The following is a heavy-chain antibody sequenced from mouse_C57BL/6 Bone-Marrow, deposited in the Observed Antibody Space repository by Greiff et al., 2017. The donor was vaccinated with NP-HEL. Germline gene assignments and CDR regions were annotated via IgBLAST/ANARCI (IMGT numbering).Heavy chain of an antibody. J-gene: IGHJ4*01. Sequence: EVQLVESGGGLVKPGGSLKLSCAASGFTFSDYGMHWVRQAPEKGLEWVAYISSSSSTIYYADTVKGRFTISRDNAKNTLFLQMTSLRSEDTAMYYCAKIYYGNYVYAMDYWGQGTSVTVSS. D-gene: IGHD2-1*01. CDR3: AKIYYGNYVYAMDY. V-gene: IGHV5-17*01. CDR2: ISSSSSTI. CDR1: GFTFSDYG.